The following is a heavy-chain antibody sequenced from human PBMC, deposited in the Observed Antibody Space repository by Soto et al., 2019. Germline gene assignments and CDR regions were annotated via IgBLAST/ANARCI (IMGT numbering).Heavy chain of an antibody. CDR2: IKTNSEGGTT. J-gene: IGHJ6*02. D-gene: IGHD2-15*01. V-gene: IGHV3-15*07. Sequence: EVQLVESGGGLVKPGGSLRLSCAASGLTFSKAWMNWVRQAPGKGLEWVGRIKTNSEGGTTDYAAPVQGRFSLSRDDSSNTLSLQMNSLKTYDTAVYYCTTGSVEGVWGQGATVTVSS. CDR3: TTGSVEGV. CDR1: GLTFSKAW.